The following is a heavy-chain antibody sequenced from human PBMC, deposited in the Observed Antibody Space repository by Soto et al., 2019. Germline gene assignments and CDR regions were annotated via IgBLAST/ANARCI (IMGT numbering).Heavy chain of an antibody. D-gene: IGHD3-22*01. Sequence: SETLSLTCAVSGYSISSGYNWGWIRQPPGKGLEWIGSISHSGSTYYNPSLKSRVTISVDTSKNQFSLKVTSVTAAETAVYSCARDLNYYDSSGYHCVASFDYWGQGTLLTVSS. CDR3: ARDLNYYDSSGYHCVASFDY. V-gene: IGHV4-38-2*02. CDR2: ISHSGST. CDR1: GYSISSGYN. J-gene: IGHJ4*02.